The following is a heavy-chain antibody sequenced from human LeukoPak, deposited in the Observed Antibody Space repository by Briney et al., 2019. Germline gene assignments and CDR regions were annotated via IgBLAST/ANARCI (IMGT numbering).Heavy chain of an antibody. CDR3: ARLVVGHDLYSFDI. CDR2: IYYSGST. D-gene: IGHD2-2*01. V-gene: IGHV4-31*03. CDR1: GGSISSGGYY. Sequence: SETLSLTRTLSGGSISSGGYYWSWIRQHPGKGLEWIGYIYYSGSTYYNPSLKSGVTISVDTSKNQFTLKLSAVTPAERLWYTSARLVVGHDLYSFDIWVQRTMVTVCS. J-gene: IGHJ3*02.